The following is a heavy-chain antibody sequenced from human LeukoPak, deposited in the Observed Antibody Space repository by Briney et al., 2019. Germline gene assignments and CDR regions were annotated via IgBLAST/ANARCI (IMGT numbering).Heavy chain of an antibody. V-gene: IGHV3-23*01. CDR2: ISGNSEST. D-gene: IGHD3-3*01. CDR1: GITLSSHA. J-gene: IGHJ4*02. CDR3: AKDRHYDFWSGSIFDL. Sequence: QPGGSLRLSCAASGITLSSHAMSWVRQAPGKGLEWVSAISGNSESTYYADSVKGRFTISRDKSDNTLYLQMSNLRGEDTAVYYCAKDRHYDFWSGSIFDLWGQGTLVTVSS.